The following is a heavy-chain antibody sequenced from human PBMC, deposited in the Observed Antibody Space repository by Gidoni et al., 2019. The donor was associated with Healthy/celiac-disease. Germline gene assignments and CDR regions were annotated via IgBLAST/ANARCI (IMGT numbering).Heavy chain of an antibody. CDR3: ASRGVATIEDY. CDR1: GFTVSSNY. J-gene: IGHJ4*02. Sequence: EVKLVETGGGLIQPGGSLRPSCAASGFTVSSNYMSWVRQAPGKGLEWVSVIYSGGSTYYADSVKGRFTISRDNSKNTLYLQMNSLRAEDTAVYYCASRGVATIEDYWGQGTLVTVSS. V-gene: IGHV3-53*02. D-gene: IGHD5-12*01. CDR2: IYSGGST.